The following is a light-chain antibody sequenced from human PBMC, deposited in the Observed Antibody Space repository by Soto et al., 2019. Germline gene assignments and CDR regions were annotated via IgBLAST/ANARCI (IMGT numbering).Light chain of an antibody. CDR1: QSISSW. V-gene: IGKV1-5*03. CDR3: QQYSRYSWT. CDR2: RAS. J-gene: IGKJ1*01. Sequence: DVQMAQSPSTLSTSGGDRVTISCRASQSISSWLAWYQQKPGEAPNLLIYRASSLQSGVPSRFSGSGSGTEFTLTISSLQPDDFATYYCQQYSRYSWTFGQGTKVDIK.